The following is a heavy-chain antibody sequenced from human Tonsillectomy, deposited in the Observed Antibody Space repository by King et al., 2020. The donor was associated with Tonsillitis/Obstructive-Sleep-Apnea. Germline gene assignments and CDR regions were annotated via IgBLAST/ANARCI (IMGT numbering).Heavy chain of an antibody. V-gene: IGHV4-59*02. D-gene: IGHD6-19*01. Sequence: QLQESGPGLVRPSETLSLTCTVSGASASSSYWSWIRQTPGKGLEWIGFIHHSGSSNYNPSLKSRVSMSIDTSNHQFSLKLTSVAAADMAVYYCARRVLVAGPHWYFDLWGRGTLVTVSS. CDR1: GASASSSY. J-gene: IGHJ2*01. CDR2: IHHSGSS. CDR3: ARRVLVAGPHWYFDL.